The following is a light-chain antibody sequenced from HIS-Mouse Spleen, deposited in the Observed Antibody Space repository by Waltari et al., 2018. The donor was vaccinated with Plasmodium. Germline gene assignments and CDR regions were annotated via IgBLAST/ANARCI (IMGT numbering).Light chain of an antibody. Sequence: AIRMTQSPSSFSASTGDRVTITWRASPGISSYLAWYQPKPGKAPKLLIYAASTLQSGVPSRFSGSGSGTDFTLTISCLQSEDFATYYCQQYYSYQFTFGPGTKVDIK. J-gene: IGKJ3*01. CDR2: AAS. CDR3: QQYYSYQFT. V-gene: IGKV1-8*01. CDR1: PGISSY.